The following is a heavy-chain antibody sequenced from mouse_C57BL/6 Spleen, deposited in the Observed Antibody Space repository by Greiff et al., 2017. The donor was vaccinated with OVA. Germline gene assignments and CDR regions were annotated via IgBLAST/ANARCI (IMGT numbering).Heavy chain of an antibody. CDR1: GYTFTGYW. J-gene: IGHJ1*03. V-gene: IGHV1-9*01. CDR3: AQGPYYYGSSYGYFDV. D-gene: IGHD1-1*01. Sequence: QVQLQQSGAELMKPGASVKLSCKATGYTFTGYWIEWVKQRPGHGLEWIGEILPGSGSTNYNEKFKGKATFTADTSSNTAYMQLSSLTTEDSAIYYCAQGPYYYGSSYGYFDVWGTGTTVTVSS. CDR2: ILPGSGST.